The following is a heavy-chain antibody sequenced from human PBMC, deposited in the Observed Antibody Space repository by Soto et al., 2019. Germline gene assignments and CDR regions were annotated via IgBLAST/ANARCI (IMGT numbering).Heavy chain of an antibody. J-gene: IGHJ4*02. CDR2: IYYSGST. D-gene: IGHD3-22*01. CDR1: GGSMSRSSYY. CDR3: ARHGRTMIVDLDY. V-gene: IGHV4-39*01. Sequence: PSETLSLTCTVSGGSMSRSSYYWGWIRQPPGKGLEWIGTIYYSGSTYYNPSLKSRVTISVDTSKNQFSLKLSSVTAADTAVYYCARHGRTMIVDLDYWGQGTLVTVSS.